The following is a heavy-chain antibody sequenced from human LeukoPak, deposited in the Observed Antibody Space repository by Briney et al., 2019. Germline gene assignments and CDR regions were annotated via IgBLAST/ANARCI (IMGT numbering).Heavy chain of an antibody. CDR2: INNDGSIT. CDR3: ARTLEYSSSVDDC. Sequence: PGGTLGLSCAVSGFTLSRYWIHWVCEAPGEGLVWVSRINNDGSITTYADSVRGRFTTSGDNAKNTLYLQMTNLRAEDNAVYYCARTLEYSSSVDDCWSQRTLVTVSS. D-gene: IGHD6-6*01. CDR1: GFTLSRYW. J-gene: IGHJ4*02. V-gene: IGHV3-74*01.